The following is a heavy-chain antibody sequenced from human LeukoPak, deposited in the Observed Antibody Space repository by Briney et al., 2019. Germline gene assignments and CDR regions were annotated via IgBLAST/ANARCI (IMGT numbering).Heavy chain of an antibody. CDR3: ARVPGYYPYYDSSGYYYNSFDY. D-gene: IGHD3-22*01. CDR1: GYTFTSYG. V-gene: IGHV1-18*01. J-gene: IGHJ4*02. Sequence: ASVKVSCKASGYTFTSYGISWVRQAPGQGLEWMGWISAYSGNTNYAQKLQGRVTMTTDTSTSTAYMELRSLRSDDTAVYYCARVPGYYPYYDSSGYYYNSFDYWGQGTLVTVSS. CDR2: ISAYSGNT.